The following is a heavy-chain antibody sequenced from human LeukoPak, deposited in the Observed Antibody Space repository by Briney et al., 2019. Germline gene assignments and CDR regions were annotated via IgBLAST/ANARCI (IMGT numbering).Heavy chain of an antibody. CDR3: ANHWNGYYFDY. Sequence: GGSLGLSCAASGFTFSSYAMSWVRQAPGKGLEWVSAISGSGGSTYYADSVKGRFTISRDNSKNTLYLQMNSLRAEDTAVYYCANHWNGYYFDYWGQGTLVTVSS. CDR1: GFTFSSYA. J-gene: IGHJ4*02. D-gene: IGHD1-1*01. CDR2: ISGSGGST. V-gene: IGHV3-23*01.